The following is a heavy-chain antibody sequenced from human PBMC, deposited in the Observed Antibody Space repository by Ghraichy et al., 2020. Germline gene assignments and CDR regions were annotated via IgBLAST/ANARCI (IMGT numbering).Heavy chain of an antibody. Sequence: GGSLRLSCAASGFTFGNYAMSWVRQAPGMGPEWVSSISGSGGSTYYANSVRGRFTISRDNSKNTMNLQMNSLRVDDTAVYYCAKDSASSISASRTFDSWGQEILVTVSS. CDR3: AKDSASSISASRTFDS. D-gene: IGHD3-3*02. J-gene: IGHJ4*02. V-gene: IGHV3-23*01. CDR1: GFTFGNYA. CDR2: ISGSGGST.